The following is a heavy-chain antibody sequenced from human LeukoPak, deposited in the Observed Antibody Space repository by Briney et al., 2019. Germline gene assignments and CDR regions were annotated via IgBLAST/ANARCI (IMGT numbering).Heavy chain of an antibody. CDR1: GYSINSGFY. V-gene: IGHV4-38-2*02. CDR3: ARGYSGSPEL. J-gene: IGHJ4*02. Sequence: PSETLSLTCTVSGYSINSGFYWGWIRQPPGKGLEWIGSIYYSGSTYYNPSLKSRVTISVDTSKNQFSLKLSSVTAADTAVYYCARGYSGSPELWGQGTLVTVSS. CDR2: IYYSGST. D-gene: IGHD1-26*01.